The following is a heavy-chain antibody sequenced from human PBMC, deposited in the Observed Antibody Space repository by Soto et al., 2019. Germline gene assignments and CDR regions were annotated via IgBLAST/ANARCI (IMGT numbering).Heavy chain of an antibody. V-gene: IGHV4-31*03. CDR2: ISYNGTS. J-gene: IGHJ6*02. CDR3: ASRKNLDV. CDR1: GVPINTHSLY. Sequence: QVQLKGSGPGLVKPSQTLFLTCSVSGVPINTHSLYWSWVRQLPGTGLQWIGCISYNGTSYYNPSLRSRLVASLDTSKNRVSLTVTSVTAADTAVYYCASRKNLDVWGQGTPIIVSS.